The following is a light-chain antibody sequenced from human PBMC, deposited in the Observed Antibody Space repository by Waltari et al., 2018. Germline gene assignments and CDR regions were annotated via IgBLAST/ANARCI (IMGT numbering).Light chain of an antibody. V-gene: IGLV4-69*01. CDR2: VNSDGSH. J-gene: IGLJ3*02. CDR1: SGYTSNV. Sequence: LVLTQSPSASASLGASVKLTCTLSSGYTSNVISWLQQQPGKGPRDLLKVNSDGSHRKGDDMPDRFSGSKSGTECYLTISSLQSEDEADYFCQTGGHGTWVFGGGTKLTVL. CDR3: QTGGHGTWV.